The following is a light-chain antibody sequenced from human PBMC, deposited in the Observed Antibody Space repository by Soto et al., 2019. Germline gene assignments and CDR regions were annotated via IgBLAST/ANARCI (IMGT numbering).Light chain of an antibody. Sequence: QSVLTQPPSASGTPGQRVTVSCSGSSSNIGNNYVFWYQHLPGTAPKLLIYRNDQRPSGVSARFSGSKSGTSASLAISGLRSEAEADYYCAAWDDSLSGSYVFGPGTKVTVL. CDR3: AAWDDSLSGSYV. J-gene: IGLJ1*01. CDR1: SSNIGNNY. CDR2: RND. V-gene: IGLV1-47*01.